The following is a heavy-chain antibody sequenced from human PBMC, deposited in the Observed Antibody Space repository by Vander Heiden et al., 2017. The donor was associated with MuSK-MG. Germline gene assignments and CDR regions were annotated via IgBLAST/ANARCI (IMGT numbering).Heavy chain of an antibody. CDR2: ISDDGSNK. Sequence: QVQLVESGGGAVQPGRSLRLSCAASGSTISSEAMHWVRQAPGKGLEWVAVISDDGSNKYSADSVKGRFTISRDKSKNPLYLQMNSLRAEDTAVYYWAQSGSYANGNYYYYMDVWGKGTTVTVSS. CDR1: GSTISSEA. J-gene: IGHJ6*03. V-gene: IGHV3-30-3*01. CDR3: AQSGSYANGNYYYYMDV. D-gene: IGHD1-26*01.